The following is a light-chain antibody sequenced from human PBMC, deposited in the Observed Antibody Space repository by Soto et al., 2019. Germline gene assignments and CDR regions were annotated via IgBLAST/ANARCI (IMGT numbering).Light chain of an antibody. CDR3: QQRSNWPRFT. CDR2: GAS. V-gene: IGKV3-11*01. Sequence: EKVVSKSPATLSVTPRERATLSCRASQSISSNLAWYQQKPGQAPRLLIYGASSRATGIPARFSGSGSGTDFTLTISSLEPEDFAVYYCQQRSNWPRFTFGPGTKVDIK. CDR1: QSISSN. J-gene: IGKJ3*01.